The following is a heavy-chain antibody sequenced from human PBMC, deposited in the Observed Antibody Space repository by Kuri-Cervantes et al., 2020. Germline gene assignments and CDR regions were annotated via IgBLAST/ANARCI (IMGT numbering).Heavy chain of an antibody. D-gene: IGHD3-22*01. CDR2: IYTSGST. CDR3: ARDYYDSSGTFDY. V-gene: IGHV4-61*02. J-gene: IGHJ4*02. CDR1: GVSINSGSYY. Sequence: SETLSLTCTVSGVSINSGSYYWSWIRQPAGKGLEWIGRIYTSGSTNYNPSLKSRVTMSVDTSKNQFSLKLSSVIAADTAVYYCARDYYDSSGTFDYWGQGTLVTVSS.